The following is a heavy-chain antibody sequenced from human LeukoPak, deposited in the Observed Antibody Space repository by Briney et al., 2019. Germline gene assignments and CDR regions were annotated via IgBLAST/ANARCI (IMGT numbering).Heavy chain of an antibody. CDR3: ARDKRTYYYGSGTYYYSSYMDV. D-gene: IGHD3-10*01. Sequence: GGSLRLSCAASGFTFSSYSMNWVRQAPGKGLEWVSSISSSSSYIYYADSVKGRFTISRDNAKNSLYLQMNSLSTEDTAIYYCARDKRTYYYGSGTYYYSSYMDVWGKGTTVTVSS. J-gene: IGHJ6*03. CDR1: GFTFSSYS. V-gene: IGHV3-21*01. CDR2: ISSSSSYI.